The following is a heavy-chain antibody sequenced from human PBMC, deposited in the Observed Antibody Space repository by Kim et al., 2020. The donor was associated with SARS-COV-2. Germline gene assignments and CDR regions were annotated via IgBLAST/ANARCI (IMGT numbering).Heavy chain of an antibody. CDR3: AADYQGGYFDL. V-gene: IGHV1-58*01. D-gene: IGHD3-16*01. CDR2: T. Sequence: TNYAQKFQERVTLTRDMSTSTAYMELSSLRSEDTAVYYCAADYQGGYFDLWGRGTLVTVSS. J-gene: IGHJ2*01.